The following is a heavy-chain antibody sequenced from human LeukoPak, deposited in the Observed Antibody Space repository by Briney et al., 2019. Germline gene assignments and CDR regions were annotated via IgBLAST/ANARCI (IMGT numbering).Heavy chain of an antibody. V-gene: IGHV1-46*01. CDR2: INPSGGST. CDR3: ARDSHSRSITMILAFYYFDY. J-gene: IGHJ4*02. CDR1: GYTFTSYY. Sequence: ASVKVSRKASGYTFTSYYMHWVRQAPGQGLEWMGIINPSGGSTSYAQKFQGRVTMTRDTSTSTVYMELSSLRSEDTAVYYCARDSHSRSITMILAFYYFDYWGQGTLVTVSS. D-gene: IGHD3-22*01.